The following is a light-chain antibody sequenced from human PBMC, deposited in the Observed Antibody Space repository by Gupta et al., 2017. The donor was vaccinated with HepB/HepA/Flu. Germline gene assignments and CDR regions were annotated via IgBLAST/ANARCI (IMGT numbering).Light chain of an antibody. CDR3: QRENGLSWT. V-gene: IGKV1-5*03. J-gene: IGKJ1*01. CDR1: QSISSW. Sequence: DIQITQSPSTLSASIGDRFTFTCRASQSISSWLAWYQQKRGKAPKLLIYKASTLHTGVPSRISSSASATDFTLIISILPPDDYVTYCSQRENGLSWTFGEGTRVEFK. CDR2: KAS.